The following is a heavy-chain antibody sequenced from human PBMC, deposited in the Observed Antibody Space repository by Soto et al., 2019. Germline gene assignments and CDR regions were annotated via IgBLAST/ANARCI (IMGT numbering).Heavy chain of an antibody. CDR1: GYSIIGGYN. Sequence: PSETLSLTCAVSGYSIIGGYNGGCIRQPPGKGLEWIGSIYHTGNTYYSPSLESRVTISVDTSKSHFSLRLTSVTAADTAVYYCARARIVAGGTIIDYWVQGTRFTV. D-gene: IGHD6-13*01. CDR3: ARARIVAGGTIIDY. CDR2: IYHTGNT. J-gene: IGHJ4*02. V-gene: IGHV4-38-2*01.